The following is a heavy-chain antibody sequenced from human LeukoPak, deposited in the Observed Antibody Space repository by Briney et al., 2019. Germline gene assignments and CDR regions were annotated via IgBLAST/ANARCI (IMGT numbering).Heavy chain of an antibody. CDR1: GFTFSSYA. CDR2: ISYDGSNK. V-gene: IGHV3-30*04. J-gene: IGHJ4*02. CDR3: ARVVGATAKEGDDY. Sequence: PGRSLRLSCAASGFTFSSYAMHWVRQAPGKGLEWVAVISYDGSNKYYADSVKGRFTISRDNSKNTLYLQMNSLRSEDTAVYYCARVVGATAKEGDDYWGQGTLVTVSS. D-gene: IGHD5-18*01.